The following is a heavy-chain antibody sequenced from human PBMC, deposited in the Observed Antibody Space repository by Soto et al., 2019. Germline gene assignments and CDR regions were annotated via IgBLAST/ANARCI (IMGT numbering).Heavy chain of an antibody. CDR1: GFTFSSYA. CDR2: ISGSGGST. Sequence: EVQLLESGGGLVQPGGSLRLSCAASGFTFSSYAMSWVRQAPGKGLEWVSAISGSGGSTYYADSVKGRFTISRDNSKNTQYLQLNSLRAEDTAVYYCAKDIAVAGNNWFDPWGQGTLVTVSS. J-gene: IGHJ5*02. D-gene: IGHD6-19*01. CDR3: AKDIAVAGNNWFDP. V-gene: IGHV3-23*01.